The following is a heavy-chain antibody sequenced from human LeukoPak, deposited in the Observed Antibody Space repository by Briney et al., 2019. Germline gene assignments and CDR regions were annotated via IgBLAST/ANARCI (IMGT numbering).Heavy chain of an antibody. D-gene: IGHD3-22*01. CDR3: ARGYDSSGPFDY. CDR2: IGSSSSYI. Sequence: GGSLRLSCAASGFTFSSYSMNWVRQAPGKGLEWVSSIGSSSSYIYYADSVKGRFTISRDNAKNSLYLQMNSLRAEDTAVYYCARGYDSSGPFDYWGQGTLVTVSS. J-gene: IGHJ4*02. CDR1: GFTFSSYS. V-gene: IGHV3-21*01.